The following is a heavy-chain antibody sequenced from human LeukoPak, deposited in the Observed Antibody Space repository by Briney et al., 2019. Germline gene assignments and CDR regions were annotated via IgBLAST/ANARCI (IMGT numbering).Heavy chain of an antibody. V-gene: IGHV3-15*01. Sequence: PGGSLRRSCAVSGLTFSNAWMSWVRQAPGKGLEWVGRIKSITVGGTTEYAAPVKGRFTISRDDSKNTVYLQMNSLKTEDTGVYYCTTGPGNSGYWGQGTLVTVSS. CDR3: TTGPGNSGY. CDR2: IKSITVGGTT. J-gene: IGHJ4*02. D-gene: IGHD4-23*01. CDR1: GLTFSNAW.